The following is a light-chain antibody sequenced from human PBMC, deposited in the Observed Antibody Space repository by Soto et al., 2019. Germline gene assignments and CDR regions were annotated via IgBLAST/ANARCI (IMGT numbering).Light chain of an antibody. CDR2: GAS. CDR1: QSVSSSY. J-gene: IGKJ5*01. CDR3: QQYSTYPIT. V-gene: IGKV3-20*01. Sequence: EIVLTHSPGTLSFSPGERATLSCRASQSVSSSYLAWYQQKPGQAPRLLIYGASSRATGIPDRFSGSGSGTDFTLTISSLQPDDFATYYCQQYSTYPITFGQGTRLEIK.